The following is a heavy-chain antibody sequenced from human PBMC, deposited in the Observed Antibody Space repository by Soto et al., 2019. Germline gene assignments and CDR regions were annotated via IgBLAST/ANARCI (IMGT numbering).Heavy chain of an antibody. J-gene: IGHJ4*02. CDR2: INPSGGST. Sequence: GASVKVSCKASGYTFTSYYMHWVRQAPGQGLEWMGIINPSGGSTSYAQKFQGRVTMTRDTSTSTVYMELSSLRSEDTAGYYWARLTKGYNPDYWGRGPLFTVSA. CDR3: ARLTKGYNPDY. V-gene: IGHV1-46*01. D-gene: IGHD5-12*01. CDR1: GYTFTSYY.